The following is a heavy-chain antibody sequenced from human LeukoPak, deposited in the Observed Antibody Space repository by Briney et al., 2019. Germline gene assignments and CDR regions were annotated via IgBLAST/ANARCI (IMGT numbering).Heavy chain of an antibody. D-gene: IGHD3-10*01. CDR2: ISVYNNNT. Sequence: ASVKVSCKASGYTFIRNGISWVRQAPGQGLEWMGWISVYNNNTNYAQKLQGRVTMTTDTSTTTAYMDLGSLRSDDTAVYYCARDSSPYGSGIDASDIWGQGTMVTVSS. CDR3: ARDSSPYGSGIDASDI. CDR1: GYTFIRNG. J-gene: IGHJ3*02. V-gene: IGHV1-18*01.